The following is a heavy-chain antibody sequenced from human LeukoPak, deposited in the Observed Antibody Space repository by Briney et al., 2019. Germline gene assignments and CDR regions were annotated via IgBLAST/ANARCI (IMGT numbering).Heavy chain of an antibody. J-gene: IGHJ4*02. Sequence: GGSLRLSCAASGFTFSTYSMNWVRQAPGKGLQWVSSISSSSTYIYYADSVKGRFTISRDNAKNSLYLQMNSLRAEDTAVYYCTRVGPRDGYNWGFDFEYWGQGTLVTVSS. CDR3: TRVGPRDGYNWGFDFEY. CDR2: ISSSSTYI. D-gene: IGHD5-24*01. CDR1: GFTFSTYS. V-gene: IGHV3-21*01.